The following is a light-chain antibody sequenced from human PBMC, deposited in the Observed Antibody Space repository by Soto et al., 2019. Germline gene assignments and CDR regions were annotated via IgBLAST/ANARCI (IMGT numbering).Light chain of an antibody. V-gene: IGKV1-5*01. CDR1: QSISSW. CDR2: DAS. J-gene: IGKJ1*01. CDR3: QKYNSYSGT. Sequence: DIQMTQSSSTLRATVGDRLTITGRASQSISSWLAWYQQKTGKATKLLIYDASSLESGVTSRFSGSGSGTEFTLTISSLQPDDFATYYCQKYNSYSGTFGQGP.